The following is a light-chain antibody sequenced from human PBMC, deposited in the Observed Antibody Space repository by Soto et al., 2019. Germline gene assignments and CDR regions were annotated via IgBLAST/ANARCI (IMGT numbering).Light chain of an antibody. CDR1: QSVSNY. CDR3: QKYNSGPLT. V-gene: IGKV3-11*01. J-gene: IGKJ4*01. CDR2: YAS. Sequence: IVLTQAPATLSLSPGERATLSCRASQSVSNYLAWYQQKPGQAPRLLIFYASNRATGIPARFSGSGSGTDFTLTISSLEPEDVGTYYCQKYNSGPLTFGGGTKVDIK.